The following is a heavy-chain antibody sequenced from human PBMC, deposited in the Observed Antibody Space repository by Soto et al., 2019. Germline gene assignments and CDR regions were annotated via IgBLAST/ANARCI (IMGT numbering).Heavy chain of an antibody. CDR1: GDSITSSSHY. D-gene: IGHD4-17*01. CDR2: IYYDGNT. V-gene: IGHV4-39*07. Sequence: PSETLSLTCTVSGDSITSSSHYWGWIRQPPGKGLESIANIYYDGNTYYNPSLKSRVTISLDTSKNQFSLKLSSVTAADTAVYYCARSQTTVTSYDYWGQGTLVTVSS. CDR3: ARSQTTVTSYDY. J-gene: IGHJ4*02.